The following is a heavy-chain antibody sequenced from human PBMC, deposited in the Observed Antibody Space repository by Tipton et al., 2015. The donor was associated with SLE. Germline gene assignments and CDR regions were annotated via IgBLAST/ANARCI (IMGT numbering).Heavy chain of an antibody. D-gene: IGHD2-8*01. Sequence: TLSLTCTVSGGSISSYYWSWIRQPPGKGLEWIGYIYYSGSTNYNPSLKSRVTISVDTSKNQFSLNLSSVTAADTAVYDCARETTGCTCYYYGKDVWGQGTPVTVSS. CDR2: IYYSGST. J-gene: IGHJ6*02. CDR1: GGSISSYY. V-gene: IGHV4-59*01. CDR3: ARETTGCTCYYYGKDV.